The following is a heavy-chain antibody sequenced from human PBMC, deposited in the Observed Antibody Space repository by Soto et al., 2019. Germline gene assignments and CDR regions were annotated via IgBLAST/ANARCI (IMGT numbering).Heavy chain of an antibody. J-gene: IGHJ4*02. Sequence: ASVKVSCKASGYTFTGYYMHWVRQAPGQGLEWMGWINPNSGGTNYAQKFQGWVTMTRDTSISTAYMELSRLRSDDTAVYYCARAAQIVNEIGTVTTSLNYWGQGTLVTVS. CDR3: ARAAQIVNEIGTVTTSLNY. V-gene: IGHV1-2*04. CDR2: INPNSGGT. CDR1: GYTFTGYY. D-gene: IGHD4-17*01.